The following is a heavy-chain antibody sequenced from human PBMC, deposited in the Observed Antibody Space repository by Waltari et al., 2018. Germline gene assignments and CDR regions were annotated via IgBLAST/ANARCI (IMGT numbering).Heavy chain of an antibody. V-gene: IGHV3-7*01. CDR3: AREGDSSGFDY. J-gene: IGHJ4*02. CDR2: IKQDGSEK. CDR1: GFTFSSSW. Sequence: EVQLVESGGGLVQPGGSLRLPCAASGFTFSSSWMSWVRQAPGKGLEWVANIKQDGSEKYYVDSVKGRFTISRDNAKNSLYLQMNSLRAEDTAVYYCAREGDSSGFDYWGQGTLVTVSS. D-gene: IGHD6-25*01.